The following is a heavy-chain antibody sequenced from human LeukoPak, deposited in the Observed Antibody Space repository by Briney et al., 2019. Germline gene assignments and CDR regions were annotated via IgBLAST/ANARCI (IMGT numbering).Heavy chain of an antibody. D-gene: IGHD3-10*01. CDR3: ARDGGTMVRRAMDV. CDR2: IYSSGST. J-gene: IGHJ6*04. CDR1: GGSISSGSYY. V-gene: IGHV4-61*02. Sequence: PSETLSLTCTVSGGSISSGSYYWSWIRQPAGKGLEWIGRIYSSGSTNYNPSLKSRVTISVDTSKNQFSLKLSSVTAADTAMYYCARDGGTMVRRAMDVWGKGTTVTVSS.